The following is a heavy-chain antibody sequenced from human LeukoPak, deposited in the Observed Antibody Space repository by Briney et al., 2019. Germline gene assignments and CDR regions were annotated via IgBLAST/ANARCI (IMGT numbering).Heavy chain of an antibody. J-gene: IGHJ4*02. Sequence: PGGSLRLSXAASGFTFSSYAMSWVRQTTGKGLEWVLSTSGDGGATYYSNSVKGRFTISRDNSRNTLYLQMNSLRAEDTAVYYCAKDRPNYYGSNGHYYRRDGDYWGQGTLVTVSS. D-gene: IGHD3-22*01. V-gene: IGHV3-23*01. CDR1: GFTFSSYA. CDR2: TSGDGGAT. CDR3: AKDRPNYYGSNGHYYRRDGDY.